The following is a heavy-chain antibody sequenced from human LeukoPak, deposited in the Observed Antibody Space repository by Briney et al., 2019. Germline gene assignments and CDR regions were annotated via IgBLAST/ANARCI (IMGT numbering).Heavy chain of an antibody. J-gene: IGHJ4*02. CDR1: GFTFSSYG. CDR3: AKDPIAAAGKTYYFDY. V-gene: IGHV3-30*02. Sequence: GGSLRLSCAASGFTFSSYGMHWVRQAPGKGLEWVAFIRYDGSNKYYADSVKGRFTISRDNSKNTLYLQMNSLRAEDTAVYYCAKDPIAAAGKTYYFDYWGQGTLVTVSS. CDR2: IRYDGSNK. D-gene: IGHD6-13*01.